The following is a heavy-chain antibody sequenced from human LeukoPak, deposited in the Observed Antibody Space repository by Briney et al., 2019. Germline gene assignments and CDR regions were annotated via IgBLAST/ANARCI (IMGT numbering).Heavy chain of an antibody. V-gene: IGHV4-61*01. CDR1: GGSVSSPNSY. Sequence: SETLSLTCIVSGGSVSSPNSYWSWIRQPPGKGLEWIGNVYYIGTASYNSSLKSRVTISVDTSKNQFSLEVTSVTAADTAVYYCARNTSSSPWFDPWGQGTLVTVTS. CDR2: VYYIGTA. D-gene: IGHD6-6*01. CDR3: ARNTSSSPWFDP. J-gene: IGHJ5*02.